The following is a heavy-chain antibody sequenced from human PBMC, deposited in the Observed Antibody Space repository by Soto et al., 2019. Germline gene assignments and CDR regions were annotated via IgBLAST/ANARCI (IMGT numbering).Heavy chain of an antibody. J-gene: IGHJ4*02. D-gene: IGHD3-10*01. CDR2: IKSKIDGETT. CDR1: GLIFTNAC. V-gene: IGHV3-15*01. Sequence: XESLSLSCAASGLIFTNACMTWVRQAPGKGLEWLGRIKSKIDGETTEYAAPVKGRITISRDDSKNTVYLQINSLKTEDTAVYYCTADSDWGQGTLVTVS. CDR3: TADSD.